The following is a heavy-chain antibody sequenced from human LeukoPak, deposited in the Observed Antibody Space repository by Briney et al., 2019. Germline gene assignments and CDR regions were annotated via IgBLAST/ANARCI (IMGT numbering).Heavy chain of an antibody. V-gene: IGHV3-30*02. CDR1: GFTFSSYG. Sequence: GGSLRLSCAASGFTFSSYGMHWVRQAPGKGLEWVAFIRYDGSNKYYADSVKGRFTISRDNSKNTLYLQMNSLRAEDTAVYYCAKDSSGWYFLYYFDYWGQGTLVTVFS. J-gene: IGHJ4*02. CDR2: IRYDGSNK. D-gene: IGHD6-19*01. CDR3: AKDSSGWYFLYYFDY.